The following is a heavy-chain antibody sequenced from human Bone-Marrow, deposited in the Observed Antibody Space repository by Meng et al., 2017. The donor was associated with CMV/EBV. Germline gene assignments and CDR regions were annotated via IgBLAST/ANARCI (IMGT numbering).Heavy chain of an antibody. CDR1: GYTFTSYG. V-gene: IGHV1-18*01. D-gene: IGHD1-26*01. CDR3: ARVGSYSGSYPYFDY. Sequence: ASVKDSCKASGYTFTSYGISWVRQAPRQGLEWMGWISAYNGNTNYAQKLQGRVTMTTDKSTSTAYMELRSLRSDDTAVYYCARVGSYSGSYPYFDYWGQGTLVTVSS. CDR2: ISAYNGNT. J-gene: IGHJ4*02.